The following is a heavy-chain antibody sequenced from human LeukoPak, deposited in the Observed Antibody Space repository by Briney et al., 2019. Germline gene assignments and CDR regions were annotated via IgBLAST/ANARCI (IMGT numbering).Heavy chain of an antibody. J-gene: IGHJ2*01. Sequence: SETLSLTCTVSGGSISSYYWSWIRQPPGKGLEWIGYIYYTGSTNYNPSLKSRVTISVDTSKNQFSLKLSSVTAADTAVYYCARGLYAGNSPLYWYFDLWGRGTLVTVSS. CDR2: IYYTGST. D-gene: IGHD4-23*01. CDR1: GGSISSYY. CDR3: ARGLYAGNSPLYWYFDL. V-gene: IGHV4-59*01.